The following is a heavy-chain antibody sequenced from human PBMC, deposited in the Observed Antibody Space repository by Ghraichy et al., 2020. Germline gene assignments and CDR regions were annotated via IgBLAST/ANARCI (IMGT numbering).Heavy chain of an antibody. D-gene: IGHD2-15*01. CDR3: ARVGGTGYFQH. Sequence: GEFLNISCAASGFTFSSYSMNWVRQAPGKGLEWVSSISSSSSYIYYADSVKGRFTISRDNAKNSLYLQMNSLRAEDTAVYYCARVGGTGYFQHWGQGTLVTVSS. V-gene: IGHV3-21*01. CDR1: GFTFSSYS. J-gene: IGHJ1*01. CDR2: ISSSSSYI.